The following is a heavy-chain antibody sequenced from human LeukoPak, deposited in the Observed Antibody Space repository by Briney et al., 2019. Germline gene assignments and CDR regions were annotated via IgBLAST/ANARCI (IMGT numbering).Heavy chain of an antibody. CDR2: MNPNSGNT. J-gene: IGHJ6*02. Sequence: GASVKVSCKASGYTFTSYDINWVRQATGQGLEWMGWMNPNSGNTGYAQKFQGRVTMTRNTSISTAYMELSSLRSEDTAVYYCARGPFSPFEPFVDTAMVFYYYYGMDVWGQGTTVTVS. CDR3: ARGPFSPFEPFVDTAMVFYYYYGMDV. D-gene: IGHD5-18*01. CDR1: GYTFTSYD. V-gene: IGHV1-8*01.